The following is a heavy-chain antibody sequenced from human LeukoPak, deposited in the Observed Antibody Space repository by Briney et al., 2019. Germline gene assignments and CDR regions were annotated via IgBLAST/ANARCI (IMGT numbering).Heavy chain of an antibody. V-gene: IGHV1-69*04. CDR1: GGTFSSYT. CDR3: ARDFTVTTPLYYYYMDV. CDR2: IIPILGIA. Sequence: GASVEVSCKASGGTFSSYTISWVRQAPGQGLEWMGRIIPILGIANYAQKFQGRVTITADKSTSTAYMELSSLRSEDTAVYYCARDFTVTTPLYYYYMDVWGKGTTVTVSS. D-gene: IGHD4-11*01. J-gene: IGHJ6*03.